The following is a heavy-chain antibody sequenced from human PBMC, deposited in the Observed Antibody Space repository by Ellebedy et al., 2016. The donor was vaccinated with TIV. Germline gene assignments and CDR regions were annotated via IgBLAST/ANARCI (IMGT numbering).Heavy chain of an antibody. CDR3: ARGRSGTYIHHALDY. J-gene: IGHJ4*02. CDR1: GFTFSSYA. D-gene: IGHD1-14*01. Sequence: PGGSLRLSCAASGFTFSSYAMSRVRQAPGKGLEWVSTFSHTGTRTYYANSVDGRFIISRDISKRTLYLQMNSLRAEDTAIYYCARGRSGTYIHHALDYWGQGTLVTVSS. V-gene: IGHV3-23*01. CDR2: FSHTGTRT.